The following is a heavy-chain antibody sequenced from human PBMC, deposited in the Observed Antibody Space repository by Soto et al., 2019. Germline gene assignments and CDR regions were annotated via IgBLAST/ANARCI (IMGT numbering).Heavy chain of an antibody. CDR2: ISAYNGNT. V-gene: IGHV1-18*01. Sequence: GSSVKVSCKGSGYTFTSYGIGWVRQAPGQGLEWMGWISAYNGNTNYARKLQGRVTMTTDTSTSTAYMELRSLRSDDTAVYYCARQRYCSSTSCYHPLFNWFDPWGQGTLVTVSS. CDR3: ARQRYCSSTSCYHPLFNWFDP. J-gene: IGHJ5*02. D-gene: IGHD2-2*01. CDR1: GYTFTSYG.